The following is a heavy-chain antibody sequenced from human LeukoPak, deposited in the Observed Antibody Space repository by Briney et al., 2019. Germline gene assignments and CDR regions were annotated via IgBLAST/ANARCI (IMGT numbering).Heavy chain of an antibody. CDR2: INSDTGGI. D-gene: IGHD5-24*01. Sequence: GASVKVSCKTSGYTFITYYIHWLRQAPGQGLEWMGRINSDTGGINYAQNFHGGVTMARDTSISTAYMDLNSLMSDDTAVYYCAREGGHGYNFPDFDFWGQGTLVTVSS. CDR1: GYTFITYY. CDR3: AREGGHGYNFPDFDF. V-gene: IGHV1-2*06. J-gene: IGHJ4*02.